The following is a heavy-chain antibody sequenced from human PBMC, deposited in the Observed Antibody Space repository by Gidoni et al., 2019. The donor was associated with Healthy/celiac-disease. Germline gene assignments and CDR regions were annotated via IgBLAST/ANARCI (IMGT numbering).Heavy chain of an antibody. D-gene: IGHD3-9*01. V-gene: IGHV4-39*01. CDR3: ARQGPLRYFDWSHL. CDR1: GGSISSSSYY. CDR2: IYYSGST. J-gene: IGHJ5*02. Sequence: QLQLQESGPGLVKPSETLSLTCTVSGGSISSSSYYWGWIRQPPGKGLEWIGSIYYSGSTYYNPSLKSRVTISVDTSKNQFSLKLSSVTAADTAVYYCARQGPLRYFDWSHLWGQGTLVTVSS.